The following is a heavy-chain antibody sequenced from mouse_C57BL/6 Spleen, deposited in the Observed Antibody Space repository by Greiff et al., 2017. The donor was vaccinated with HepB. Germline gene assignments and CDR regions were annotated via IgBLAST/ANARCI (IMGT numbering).Heavy chain of an antibody. Sequence: QVQLKQPGAELVMPGASVKLSCKASGYTFTSYWMHWVKQRPGQGLEWIGEIDPSDSYTNYNQKFKGKSTLTVDKSSSTAYMQLSSLTSEDSAVYYCARSSWEDYWGQGTTLTVSS. CDR3: ARSSWEDY. CDR1: GYTFTSYW. CDR2: IDPSDSYT. V-gene: IGHV1-69*01. D-gene: IGHD4-1*01. J-gene: IGHJ2*01.